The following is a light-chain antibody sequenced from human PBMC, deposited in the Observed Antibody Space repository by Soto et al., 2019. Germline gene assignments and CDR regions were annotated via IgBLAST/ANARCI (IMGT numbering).Light chain of an antibody. CDR2: DTR. CDR1: AGAVTSGLS. J-gene: IGLJ3*02. V-gene: IGLV7-46*01. Sequence: QAVVSQEGSLSVSPGGTVTLTVCSSAGAVTSGLSPYWFLQKPGRAPRALIYDTRNKHSWTPARFSASLRGGKAALTLSGEKPEDEADSCCLLSESGARVFGGGTTLTVL. CDR3: LLSESGARV.